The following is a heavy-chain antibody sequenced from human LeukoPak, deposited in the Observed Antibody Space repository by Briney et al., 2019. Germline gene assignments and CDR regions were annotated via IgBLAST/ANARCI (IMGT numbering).Heavy chain of an antibody. D-gene: IGHD5-24*01. Sequence: ASVKVSCKVSGYTLTELSIHWVRQAPGRGLEWMGGFDSEDGETMYAQKFQGRVTMTEDTSTDTAYMELNSLRAEDTAVYYCAKDEERDGDYWGQGTLVTVSS. V-gene: IGHV1-24*01. CDR1: GYTLTELS. J-gene: IGHJ4*02. CDR2: FDSEDGET. CDR3: AKDEERDGDY.